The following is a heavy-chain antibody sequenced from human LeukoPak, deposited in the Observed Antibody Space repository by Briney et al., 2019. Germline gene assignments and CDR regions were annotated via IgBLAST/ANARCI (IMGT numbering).Heavy chain of an antibody. CDR2: TRKKANSYTT. CDR3: AAIADRPAVDY. D-gene: IGHD6-25*01. Sequence: GGSLRLFCAASGFTFSDHYIESVRQAPGRGLEWVGRTRKKANSYTTEYAASVKGRVTISRDDSKNSLYLQMNSLKTEDTAAYDRAAIADRPAVDYWGQGTPVTVSS. V-gene: IGHV3-72*01. J-gene: IGHJ4*02. CDR1: GFTFSDHY.